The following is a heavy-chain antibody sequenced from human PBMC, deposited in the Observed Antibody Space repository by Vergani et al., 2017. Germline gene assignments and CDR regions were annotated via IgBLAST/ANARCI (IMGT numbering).Heavy chain of an antibody. V-gene: IGHV3-23*01. D-gene: IGHD2-15*01. Sequence: EVQLLESGGGLVQPGGSLRLSCGASGFTFSSYAMTWVRQAPGKGLVWVSAISGRVGNTFYTDSVKGRFTISRDNSKDTLYLQMNSLRVEDTAIYYCAKARDPNCKGGNCYSDYYGLDLWGQGTTVTVSS. CDR2: ISGRVGNT. CDR3: AKARDPNCKGGNCYSDYYGLDL. CDR1: GFTFSSYA. J-gene: IGHJ6*02.